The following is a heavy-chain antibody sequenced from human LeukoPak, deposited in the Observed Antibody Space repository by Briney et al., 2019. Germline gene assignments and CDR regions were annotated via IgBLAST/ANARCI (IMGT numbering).Heavy chain of an antibody. Sequence: SETLSLTCNVSGGSISSYYWSWIRQSPGKGLEWIGYIYYTGNTNYNPSLKSRVTISVDTSKNQFSLKVLSVTAADAAVYYCARHSSHEYSRPHFDSWGQGTLVTVSS. CDR1: GGSISSYY. CDR2: IYYTGNT. D-gene: IGHD6-6*01. CDR3: ARHSSHEYSRPHFDS. V-gene: IGHV4-59*08. J-gene: IGHJ4*02.